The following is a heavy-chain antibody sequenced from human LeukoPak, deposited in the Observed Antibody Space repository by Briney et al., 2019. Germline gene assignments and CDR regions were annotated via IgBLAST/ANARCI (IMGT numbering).Heavy chain of an antibody. J-gene: IGHJ4*02. V-gene: IGHV3-23*01. D-gene: IGHD3-10*01. Sequence: PGGSLRLSCAASGFTLSSYAMSWVRQAPGKGLEWVSAISDSGNTYHADSVKGRFTISRDNSKNTLYLQMNSLRAEDTAVYYCAKGRWFGEFSIDYWGQGTLVTVSS. CDR2: ISDSGNT. CDR1: GFTLSSYA. CDR3: AKGRWFGEFSIDY.